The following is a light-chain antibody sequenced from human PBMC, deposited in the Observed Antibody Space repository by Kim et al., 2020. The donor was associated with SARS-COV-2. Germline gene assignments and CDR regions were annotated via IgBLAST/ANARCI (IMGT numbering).Light chain of an antibody. Sequence: GQSITISCTGTSSDVGRYTYVSWYQQYPGKAPQLMIYDVNKVASGVSNRFSGSKSGNRASLTISGLQAEDEADYYCTSYTSSSTLVFGGGTKLTVL. CDR1: SSDVGRYTY. V-gene: IGLV2-14*03. CDR2: DVN. CDR3: TSYTSSSTLV. J-gene: IGLJ2*01.